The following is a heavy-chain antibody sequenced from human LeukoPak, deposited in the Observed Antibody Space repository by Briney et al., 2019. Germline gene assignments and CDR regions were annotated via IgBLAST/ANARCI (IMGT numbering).Heavy chain of an antibody. Sequence: ASVKVSCKASGYTFTSYDINWVRQATGQGLEWMGWMNPNSGNTGYAQKFQGRVTITRNTSISTAYMELSSLRSEDTAVYYCARVKRSGLVVVPAAMILLPRTEKGAFDIWGQGTMVTVSS. V-gene: IGHV1-8*03. CDR1: GYTFTSYD. CDR3: ARVKRSGLVVVPAAMILLPRTEKGAFDI. J-gene: IGHJ3*02. D-gene: IGHD2-2*01. CDR2: MNPNSGNT.